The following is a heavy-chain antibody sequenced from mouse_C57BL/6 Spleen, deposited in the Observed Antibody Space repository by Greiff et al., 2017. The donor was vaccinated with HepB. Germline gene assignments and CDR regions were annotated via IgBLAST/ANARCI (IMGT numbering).Heavy chain of an antibody. CDR3: ARDHYSSGFAY. V-gene: IGHV1-52*01. CDR1: GYTFTSYW. J-gene: IGHJ3*01. Sequence: VQLQQPGAELVRPGSSVKLSCKASGYTFTSYWMHWVKQRPIQGLEWIGNIDPSDSETHYNQKFKDKATLTVDKSSSTAYMQLSSLTSEDSAVYYCARDHYSSGFAYWGQGTLVTVSA. CDR2: IDPSDSET. D-gene: IGHD2-5*01.